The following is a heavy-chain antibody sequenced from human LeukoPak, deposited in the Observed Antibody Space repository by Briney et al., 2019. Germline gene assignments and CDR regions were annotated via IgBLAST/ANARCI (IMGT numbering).Heavy chain of an antibody. CDR2: IYSGGST. CDR3: ARGFVLSGGVDY. D-gene: IGHD2-8*01. CDR1: GFTFSSYA. V-gene: IGHV3-53*01. Sequence: GGSLRLSCAASGFTFSSYAMSWVRQAPGKGLERVSVIYSGGSTYYADSVKGRFTISRDNSKNTLYLQMNSLRAEDTAVYYCARGFVLSGGVDYWGQGTLVTVSS. J-gene: IGHJ4*02.